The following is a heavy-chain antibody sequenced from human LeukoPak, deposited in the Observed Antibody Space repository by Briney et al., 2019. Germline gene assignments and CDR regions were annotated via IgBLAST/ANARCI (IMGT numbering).Heavy chain of an antibody. D-gene: IGHD2-15*01. Sequence: GGALEISCKASGYYFPTFWIGWVRQMPGKGLEWMGSIYPVDSNTRYSSSFQGQVTISADKSINTAYLQRSSLRASDTAMYYCARLGEDVAVGVAGYWFDPWGQGTLVTVSS. CDR1: GYYFPTFW. CDR2: IYPVDSNT. CDR3: ARLGEDVAVGVAGYWFDP. V-gene: IGHV5-51*01. J-gene: IGHJ5*02.